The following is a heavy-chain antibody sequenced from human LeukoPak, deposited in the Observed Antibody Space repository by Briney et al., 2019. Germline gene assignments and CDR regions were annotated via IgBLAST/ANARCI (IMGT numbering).Heavy chain of an antibody. D-gene: IGHD6-19*01. CDR2: TDYRGAP. J-gene: IGHJ4*02. Sequence: SETLSLTCIVSGGSISSSSYYWGWIRQPPGKGLEWIGSTDYRGAPYHNPSLNRRVTISVDTYKKKFSLKLSSVTAADTAVYYCARHRYSSGCADYWGQGTLVTVSS. CDR3: ARHRYSSGCADY. V-gene: IGHV4-39*01. CDR1: GGSISSSSYY.